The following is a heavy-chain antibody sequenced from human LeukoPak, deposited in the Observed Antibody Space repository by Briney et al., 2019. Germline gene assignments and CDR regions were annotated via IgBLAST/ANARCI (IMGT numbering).Heavy chain of an antibody. CDR1: GYTFTGYY. J-gene: IGHJ4*02. Sequence: ASVKVSCKASGYTFTGYYMHWARQAPGQGLEWMGWINPNSGGTNYAQKFQGRVTMTRDTSISTAYMELSRLRSDDTAVYYCARDHLPGYSSGCPDYWGQGTLVTVSS. D-gene: IGHD6-19*01. CDR3: ARDHLPGYSSGCPDY. V-gene: IGHV1-2*02. CDR2: INPNSGGT.